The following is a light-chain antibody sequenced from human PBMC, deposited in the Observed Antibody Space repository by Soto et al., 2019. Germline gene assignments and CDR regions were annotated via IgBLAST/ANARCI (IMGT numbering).Light chain of an antibody. V-gene: IGLV2-23*01. J-gene: IGLJ2*01. CDR1: SSDVGSYNL. CDR3: CSYAGSSTLV. Sequence: QLVLTQPASLSGSPGQSITISCTGTSSDVGSYNLVSWYQQHPGKAPKLMIYEASKRPSGVSNRFSGSKSGNTASLTISGLQAEDEADYYCCSYAGSSTLVFGGGTKVTVL. CDR2: EAS.